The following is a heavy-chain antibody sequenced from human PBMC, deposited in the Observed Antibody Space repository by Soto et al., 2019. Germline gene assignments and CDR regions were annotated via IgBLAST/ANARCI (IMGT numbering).Heavy chain of an antibody. Sequence: QVQLQESGPGLVKPSETLSLTCTVSGGSISSYYWSWIRQPPGKGLEWIGYFYYSGSTNYNPSLKSRVTISVDTSKNQFSLKLSSVTAADTAVYYCARRYGDYFDYWGQGTLVTVSS. CDR1: GGSISSYY. D-gene: IGHD4-17*01. V-gene: IGHV4-59*08. CDR3: ARRYGDYFDY. CDR2: FYYSGST. J-gene: IGHJ4*02.